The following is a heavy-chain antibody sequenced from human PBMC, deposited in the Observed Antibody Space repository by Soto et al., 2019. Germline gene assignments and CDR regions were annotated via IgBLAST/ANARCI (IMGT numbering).Heavy chain of an antibody. D-gene: IGHD6-13*01. CDR1: GYSFTRYW. Sequence: ESLKISCKGSGYSFTRYWIGWVRQMPGKGLEWMGIIYPGDSDTRYSPSFQGQVTISADKSISTAYLQWSSLKASDTAMYYCARTSAAGKYYYGMDVWGQGTTVTSP. V-gene: IGHV5-51*01. CDR3: ARTSAAGKYYYGMDV. CDR2: IYPGDSDT. J-gene: IGHJ6*02.